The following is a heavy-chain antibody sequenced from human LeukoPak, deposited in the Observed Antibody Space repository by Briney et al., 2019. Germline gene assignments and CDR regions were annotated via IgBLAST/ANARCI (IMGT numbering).Heavy chain of an antibody. Sequence: PGGSLRLSCAASGFTFTNYAMSWVRQAPGGGLEWVSAISARGDNTYYAHSVKGRYSIYTDNSQNTQYLQMNSLRAEDTAIYYCAKAYHYGAGSSFDYWGQRILVTVSS. J-gene: IGHJ4*02. CDR1: GFTFTNYA. D-gene: IGHD3-10*01. CDR2: ISARGDNT. V-gene: IGHV3-23*01. CDR3: AKAYHYGAGSSFDY.